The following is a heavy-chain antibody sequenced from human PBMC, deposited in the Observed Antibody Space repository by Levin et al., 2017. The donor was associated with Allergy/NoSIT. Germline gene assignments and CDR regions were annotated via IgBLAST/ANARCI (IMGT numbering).Heavy chain of an antibody. CDR2: IGTAGDT. CDR1: GFTFSSYD. Sequence: GGSLRLSCAASGFTFSSYDMHWVRQATGKGLEWVSAIGTAGDTYYPGSVKGRFTISRENAKNSLYLQMNSLRAGDTAVYYCAREKTSGGFDPWGQGTLVTVSS. J-gene: IGHJ5*02. CDR3: AREKTSGGFDP. V-gene: IGHV3-13*01.